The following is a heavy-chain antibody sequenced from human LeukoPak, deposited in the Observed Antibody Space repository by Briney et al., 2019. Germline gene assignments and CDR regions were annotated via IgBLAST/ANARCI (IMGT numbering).Heavy chain of an antibody. V-gene: IGHV3-43D*03. CDR3: AKDWSYGDTRGYFDY. D-gene: IGHD4-17*01. Sequence: GGSLRLSCAASGFTFDDYAMHWVRQAPGKGLGWVSLISWDGGSTYYADSVKGRFTISRDNSKNSLYLQMNSLRAEDTALYYCAKDWSYGDTRGYFDYWGQGTLVTVSS. CDR1: GFTFDDYA. J-gene: IGHJ4*02. CDR2: ISWDGGST.